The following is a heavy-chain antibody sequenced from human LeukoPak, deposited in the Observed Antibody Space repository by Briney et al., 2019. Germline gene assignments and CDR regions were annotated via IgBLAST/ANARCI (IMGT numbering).Heavy chain of an antibody. D-gene: IGHD6-19*01. Sequence: GESLRLSCAASGFTFSSYSMFWVRQAPGKGLEWVSSISSSSSLIYYADSVKGRFTISRDNDKNSLYLQMNSLRAEDTAMYFCARGVISVALVDYWGQGTLVTVSS. V-gene: IGHV3-21*01. CDR1: GFTFSSYS. CDR3: ARGVISVALVDY. J-gene: IGHJ4*02. CDR2: ISSSSSLI.